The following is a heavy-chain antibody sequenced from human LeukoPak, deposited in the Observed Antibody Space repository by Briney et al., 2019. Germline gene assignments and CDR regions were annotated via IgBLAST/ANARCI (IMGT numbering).Heavy chain of an antibody. J-gene: IGHJ3*02. CDR2: INAGNGNT. CDR3: ARARSSWYGQDAFDI. Sequence: ASVKVSCKASGYTFTSYAMHWVRQAPGQRLKWMGWINAGNGNTKYSQKFQGRVTITRDTSASTAYMELSSLRSEDTAVYYCARARSSWYGQDAFDIWGQGTMVTVSS. V-gene: IGHV1-3*01. D-gene: IGHD6-13*01. CDR1: GYTFTSYA.